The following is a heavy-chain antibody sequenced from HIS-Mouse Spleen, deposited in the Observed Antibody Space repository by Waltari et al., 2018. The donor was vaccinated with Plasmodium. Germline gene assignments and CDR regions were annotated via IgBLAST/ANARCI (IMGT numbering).Heavy chain of an antibody. CDR3: ARHKKRGQLVRGDFDY. V-gene: IGHV2-70*15. CDR2: IGWDDDR. Sequence: QVTLRESGPALVKPTQTLTLTCTFSGFSLSTSGMCVSWLRQPPGKALEWFARIGWDDDRYYRTSLKTSITIYQDTCKNQVVLTMTNMDPVDTATYYCARHKKRGQLVRGDFDYWGQGTLVTVSS. CDR1: GFSLSTSGMC. J-gene: IGHJ4*02. D-gene: IGHD6-6*01.